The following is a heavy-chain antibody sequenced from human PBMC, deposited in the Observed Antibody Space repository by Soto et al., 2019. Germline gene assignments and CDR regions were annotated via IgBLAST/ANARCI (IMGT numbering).Heavy chain of an antibody. D-gene: IGHD5-18*01. Sequence: PSATLSLTCAVYGGSFSGYYWSWIRQPPGKGLEWIGEIYHSGSTNYNPSLKSRITISVDTSKNQFPLKLSSVTAADTAVYYCARHTDWFDPWGQGTLVTVSS. V-gene: IGHV4-34*09. CDR2: IYHSGST. CDR3: ARHTDWFDP. CDR1: GGSFSGYY. J-gene: IGHJ5*02.